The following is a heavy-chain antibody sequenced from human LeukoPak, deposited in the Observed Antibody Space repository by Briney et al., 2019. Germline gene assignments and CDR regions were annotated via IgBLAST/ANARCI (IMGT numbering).Heavy chain of an antibody. CDR1: GFTFSSYW. V-gene: IGHV3-7*01. CDR3: AKDQITMVRGVIRYFDY. D-gene: IGHD3-10*01. Sequence: GGSLRLSCAASGFTFSSYWMNWVRQAPGKGLEWVANIKQDGSEKDYVDSVKGRFTISRDNAKNSLYLQMNSLRVEDTAVYYCAKDQITMVRGVIRYFDYWGQGTLVTVSS. CDR2: IKQDGSEK. J-gene: IGHJ4*02.